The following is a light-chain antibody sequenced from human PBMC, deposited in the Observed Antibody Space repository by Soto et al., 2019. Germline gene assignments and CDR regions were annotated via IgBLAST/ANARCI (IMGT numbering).Light chain of an antibody. CDR2: GNN. V-gene: IGLV1-40*01. Sequence: QSVLTQLPSLSGAPGQSGTISCTWISSSIGAGYEVHWYQKLPGTSPKLLIYGNNNRPSGVPARFSGSKSGTSASLAITGLQAEDEADYYCQSYDNSLSHTVFGSGTKVTVL. J-gene: IGLJ1*01. CDR3: QSYDNSLSHTV. CDR1: SSSIGAGYE.